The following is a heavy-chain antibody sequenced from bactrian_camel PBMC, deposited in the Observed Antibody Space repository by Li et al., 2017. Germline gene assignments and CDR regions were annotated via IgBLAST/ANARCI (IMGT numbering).Heavy chain of an antibody. V-gene: IGHV3S53*01. J-gene: IGHJ4*01. CDR3: AALLLSDAPRSPGAYWY. CDR1: GYTYAAYD. D-gene: IGHD2*01. Sequence: HVQLVESGGGSVQAGGSLRLSCIASGYTYAAYDFAWFRQASGKEREGVAAIESTGSTTYADSVKGRFTISTDNAKNTVYLQMNSLKPEDTAMYYCAALLLSDAPRSPGAYWYWGQGTQVTVS. CDR2: IESTGST.